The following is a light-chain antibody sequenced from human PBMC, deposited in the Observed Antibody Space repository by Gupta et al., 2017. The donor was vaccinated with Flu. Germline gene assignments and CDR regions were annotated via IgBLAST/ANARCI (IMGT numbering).Light chain of an antibody. J-gene: IGKJ1*01. CDR3: QQYDSGTFAT. Sequence: DIVLTQSPDTLSLSPGERATLSCRASQFIMNNYLAWYQQSPGQAPRLIIYGASRRATGVPDRFSGSGSGTDFTLTVSRLEPEDFAIYYCQQYDSGTFATFGQGTKVEIK. V-gene: IGKV3-20*01. CDR1: QFIMNNY. CDR2: GAS.